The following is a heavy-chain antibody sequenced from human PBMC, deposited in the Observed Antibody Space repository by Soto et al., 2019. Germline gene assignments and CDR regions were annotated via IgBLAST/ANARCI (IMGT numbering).Heavy chain of an antibody. CDR3: ARTAPMDAGDKYYYDF. V-gene: IGHV1-69*01. CDR2: IIPFFGTA. D-gene: IGHD3-16*01. J-gene: IGHJ4*02. Sequence: QVQLVQSGAEVKKTGSSVKVSCKTSGGTFSTFGISWVRQAPGQGLEWMGGIIPFFGTAEYSQKFEDRITITADESTKTVYMDLRSLRSEDTAIYYCARTAPMDAGDKYYYDFWGQGALVTVSS. CDR1: GGTFSTFG.